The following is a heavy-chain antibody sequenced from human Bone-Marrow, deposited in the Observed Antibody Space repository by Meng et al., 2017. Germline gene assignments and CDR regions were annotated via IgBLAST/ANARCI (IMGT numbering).Heavy chain of an antibody. J-gene: IGHJ4*02. Sequence: VQLVTSGAEVKKPGSPVKVSCKASGGTFSSYAISWVRQAPGQGLEWMGRINPKSGDTHYAQKFQARVTMTGDTSISTAYMELSGLRSDDTAMYYCARDEDISAAGKLFGDYWGQGTLVTVSS. CDR2: INPKSGDT. CDR1: GGTFSSYA. D-gene: IGHD6-25*01. V-gene: IGHV1-2*06. CDR3: ARDEDISAAGKLFGDY.